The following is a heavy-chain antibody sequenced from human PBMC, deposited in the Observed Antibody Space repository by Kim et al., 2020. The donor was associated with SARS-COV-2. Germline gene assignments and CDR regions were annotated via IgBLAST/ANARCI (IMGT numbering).Heavy chain of an antibody. J-gene: IGHJ4*02. CDR3: AREGLAPMAYFDS. Sequence: SVKVSCKASGGTFINSAISWVRQAPEQGLEWMGGIIPIFGTANYAQMFQGRVTITADKSTSTAYLELSSLRSDDTAVYYCAREGLAPMAYFDSWGQGTL. CDR2: IIPIFGTA. CDR1: GGTFINSA. V-gene: IGHV1-69*06. D-gene: IGHD3-16*01.